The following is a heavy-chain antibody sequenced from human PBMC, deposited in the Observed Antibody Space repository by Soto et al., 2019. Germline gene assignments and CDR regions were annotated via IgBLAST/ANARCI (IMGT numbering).Heavy chain of an antibody. Sequence: SETLSLTCAVYGGSFSGYYWSWIRQHPGKGLEWIGEINRGVSTNYNPSLKSRVTISVDTSKNQFSLKLSSVTAADTAVYYCARESALMKYHDFCRGYYRGDYYYYYGKEVWGQGTTVTVSS. D-gene: IGHD3-3*01. J-gene: IGHJ6*02. CDR2: INRGVST. CDR3: ARESALMKYHDFCRGYYRGDYYYYYGKEV. V-gene: IGHV4-34*01. CDR1: GGSFSGYY.